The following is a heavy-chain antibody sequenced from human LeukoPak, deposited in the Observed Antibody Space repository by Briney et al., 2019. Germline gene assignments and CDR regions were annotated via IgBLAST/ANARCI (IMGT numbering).Heavy chain of an antibody. CDR3: ARVSGSSSGDNWFDP. Sequence: SETLSLTCAVYGGSFSGYYWSWIRQPPGKGLEWIGEINHSGSTNYNPSLKGRVTISVDTSKNQFSLKLSSVTAADTAVYYCARVSGSSSGDNWFDPWGQGTLVTVSS. J-gene: IGHJ5*02. CDR1: GGSFSGYY. CDR2: INHSGST. V-gene: IGHV4-34*01. D-gene: IGHD6-6*01.